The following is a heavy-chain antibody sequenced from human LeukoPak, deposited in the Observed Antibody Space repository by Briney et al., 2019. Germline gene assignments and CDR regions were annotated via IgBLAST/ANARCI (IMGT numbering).Heavy chain of an antibody. Sequence: GASVKVSCKASGGTFSSYAISWVRQAPGQGLEWMGIINPSGGSTSYAQKFQGRVTMTRDTSTSTVYMELSSLRSEDTAVYYCARPSITIFGVVPGYFDYWGQGTLVTVSS. D-gene: IGHD3-3*01. V-gene: IGHV1-46*01. CDR1: GGTFSSYA. CDR2: INPSGGST. J-gene: IGHJ4*02. CDR3: ARPSITIFGVVPGYFDY.